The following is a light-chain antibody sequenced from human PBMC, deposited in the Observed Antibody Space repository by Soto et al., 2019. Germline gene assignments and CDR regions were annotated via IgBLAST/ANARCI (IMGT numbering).Light chain of an antibody. CDR2: GAS. Sequence: EIVMTQSPATLSVSPGEIATLSCRASQSLTRNLAWYQHKPGQSPRLLIYGASARATGIPDRFSGSGSGTDFTLTISRLEPEDFAVYYCQQYGSSGTFGQGTKVDIK. CDR1: QSLTRN. J-gene: IGKJ1*01. V-gene: IGKV3-20*01. CDR3: QQYGSSGT.